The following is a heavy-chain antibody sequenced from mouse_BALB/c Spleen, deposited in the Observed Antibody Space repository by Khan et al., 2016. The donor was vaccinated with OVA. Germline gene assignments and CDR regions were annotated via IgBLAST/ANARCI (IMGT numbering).Heavy chain of an antibody. V-gene: IGHV3-2*02. CDR1: GYSITSDYA. Sequence: LQQSGPGLVKPSQSLSLTCTVTGYSITSDYAWNWIRQFPGNKLEWMGYISYSGSTNYNPSLKSRISITRGTSKNQFFLQLNSVTTEDTATYYCARDGSRYNYAMDYWGQGTSVTVSS. J-gene: IGHJ4*01. CDR2: ISYSGST. CDR3: ARDGSRYNYAMDY. D-gene: IGHD2-3*01.